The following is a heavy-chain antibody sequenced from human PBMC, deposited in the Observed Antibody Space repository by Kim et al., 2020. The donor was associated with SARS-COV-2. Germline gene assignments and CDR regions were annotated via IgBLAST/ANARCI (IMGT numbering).Heavy chain of an antibody. V-gene: IGHV3-48*02. J-gene: IGHJ4*01. Sequence: GGSLRLSCAASGFTFSGYSMNWVRQAPGKGLEWVSYISSSGSTIYYADSVKGRFTISRDNAKNSLYLQMNSLRDEDTAIYYCARPGYGSGSYGYWGQEPWSPSLQ. CDR1: GFTFSGYS. D-gene: IGHD3-10*01. CDR3: ARPGYGSGSYGY. CDR2: ISSSGSTI.